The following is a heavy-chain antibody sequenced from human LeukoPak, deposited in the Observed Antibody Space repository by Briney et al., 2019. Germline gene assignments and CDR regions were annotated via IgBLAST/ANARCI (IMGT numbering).Heavy chain of an antibody. CDR2: IYYSGST. D-gene: IGHD5-18*01. J-gene: IGHJ4*02. Sequence: NPSETRSLTCTVSGGSISSSSYYWGWIRQPPGKGLEWIGYIYYSGSTNYNPSLKSRVTISVDTSKNQFSLKLSSVTAADTAVYYCARGFRYSYGAPSDYWGQGTLVTVSS. V-gene: IGHV4-61*05. CDR1: GGSISSSSYY. CDR3: ARGFRYSYGAPSDY.